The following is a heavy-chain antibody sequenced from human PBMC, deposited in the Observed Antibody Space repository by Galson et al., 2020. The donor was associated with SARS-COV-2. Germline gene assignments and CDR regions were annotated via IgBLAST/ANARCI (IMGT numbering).Heavy chain of an antibody. Sequence: GGSLRLSCAASGFTFSSYDMHWVRQATGKGLEWVSAIGTAGDTYYPGSVKGRFTISRENAKNSLYLQMNSLRAGDTAVYYCARGDIVVVPAAIQRTSYYYYYMDVWGKGTTVTVSS. CDR2: IGTAGDT. V-gene: IGHV3-13*01. D-gene: IGHD2-2*01. CDR3: ARGDIVVVPAAIQRTSYYYYYMDV. J-gene: IGHJ6*03. CDR1: GFTFSSYD.